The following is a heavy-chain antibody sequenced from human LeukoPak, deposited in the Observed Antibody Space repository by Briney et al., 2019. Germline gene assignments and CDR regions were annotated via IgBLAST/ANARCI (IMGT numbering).Heavy chain of an antibody. CDR3: ARRRDLYSGSHYPFDY. CDR2: IFPGDSDT. Sequence: KGGESLKISCKGSGYTFTTYWIGWVRQMPGKGLEWMGIIFPGDSDTKYSPSFQGQVTISADKSISTAYLQWSSLKASDTAMYYCARRRDLYSGSHYPFDYWGQGTLVTVSS. V-gene: IGHV5-51*01. CDR1: GYTFTTYW. J-gene: IGHJ4*02. D-gene: IGHD1-26*01.